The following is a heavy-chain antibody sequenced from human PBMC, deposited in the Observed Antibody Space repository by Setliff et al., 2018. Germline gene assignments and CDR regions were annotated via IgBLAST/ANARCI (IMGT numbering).Heavy chain of an antibody. Sequence: SGPTLVNPTQTLTLTCTFSGFSLTTSGVGVGWIRQPPGKALEWLAIIFWDDDKRYSPSLKNRLTITKDSLKRQVVLTMTNVDPVDTATYYCPHRPGYCFTTTCWNFDYWGQGALVTVSS. CDR2: IFWDDDK. CDR1: GFSLTTSGVG. CDR3: PHRPGYCFTTTCWNFDY. V-gene: IGHV2-5*02. D-gene: IGHD2-2*01. J-gene: IGHJ4*02.